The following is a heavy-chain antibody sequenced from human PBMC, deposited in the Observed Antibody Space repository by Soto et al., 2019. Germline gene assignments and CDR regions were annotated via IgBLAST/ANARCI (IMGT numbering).Heavy chain of an antibody. CDR2: IHYSGSS. J-gene: IGHJ4*02. V-gene: IGHV4-30-4*01. D-gene: IGHD3-22*01. CDR3: ARLLQITLTVVIFDS. CDR1: GGSISSADSY. Sequence: QVQLQESGPGLVKPSQTLSLTCTVSGGSISSADSYWSWIRQPPGKGLEWIGSIHYSGSSYSNSSLKSRVTMSVDSSKNQSSLKLTSVTAADTAVYYCARLLQITLTVVIFDSWGQGTLVTVSS.